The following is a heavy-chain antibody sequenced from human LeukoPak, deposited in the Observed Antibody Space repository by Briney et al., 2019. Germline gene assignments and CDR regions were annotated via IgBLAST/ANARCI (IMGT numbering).Heavy chain of an antibody. V-gene: IGHV3-7*01. CDR3: ASFGDYDFWSGYYTGYYYYYMDV. CDR2: IKQDGSEK. D-gene: IGHD3-3*01. CDR1: GFTFSSYW. Sequence: GGSLRLSCAASGFTFSSYWMSWVRQAPGKGLEWVANIKQDGSEKYYVDSVKGRFTISRDNAKNSLYLQMNSLRAEDTAVYYCASFGDYDFWSGYYTGYYYYYMDVWGKGTTVTVSS. J-gene: IGHJ6*03.